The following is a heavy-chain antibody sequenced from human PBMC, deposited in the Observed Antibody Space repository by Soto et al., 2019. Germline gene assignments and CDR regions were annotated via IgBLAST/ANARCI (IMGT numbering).Heavy chain of an antibody. CDR2: LYYRGNT. J-gene: IGHJ6*02. Sequence: KPSETLSLTCTVSGGSIRSSGYYWNWIRQYPGKGLEWIGYLYYRGNTHYNASLKSRVTISVDTSRNQFSLKLSSVTAADTAVYYCARDVAAGGVYYYAMDVWGQGTTVTVSS. V-gene: IGHV4-31*03. CDR1: GGSIRSSGYY. CDR3: ARDVAAGGVYYYAMDV. D-gene: IGHD6-13*01.